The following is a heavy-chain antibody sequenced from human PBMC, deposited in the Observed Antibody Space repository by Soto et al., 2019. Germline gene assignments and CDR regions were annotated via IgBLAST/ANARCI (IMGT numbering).Heavy chain of an antibody. V-gene: IGHV3-33*01. CDR2: IWYDGSNK. J-gene: IGHJ6*02. D-gene: IGHD6-6*01. Sequence: QVQLVESGGGVVQPGTSLRLSCAASGFTFSSYGMHWVRQAPGMGLEWVAVIWYDGSNKYYADSVKGRFTISRDDSKDTMFLQMNSLRAEDTAVYYCARDIYSSSYFHYYSMDVWGRGTTVTVSS. CDR3: ARDIYSSSYFHYYSMDV. CDR1: GFTFSSYG.